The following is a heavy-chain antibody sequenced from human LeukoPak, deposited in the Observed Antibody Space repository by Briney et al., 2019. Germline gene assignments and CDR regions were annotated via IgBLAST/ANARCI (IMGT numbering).Heavy chain of an antibody. D-gene: IGHD6-13*01. V-gene: IGHV4-39*07. J-gene: IGHJ5*02. CDR3: ARDRLIGPLGIAAAGYNWFDP. CDR2: IYYSGST. Sequence: SETLSLTCTVSGGSISSSSYYWGWIRQPPGKGLEWIGSIYYSGSTYYNPSLKSRVTISVDTSKNQFSLKLSSVTAADTAVYCCARDRLIGPLGIAAAGYNWFDPWGQGTLVTVSS. CDR1: GGSISSSSYY.